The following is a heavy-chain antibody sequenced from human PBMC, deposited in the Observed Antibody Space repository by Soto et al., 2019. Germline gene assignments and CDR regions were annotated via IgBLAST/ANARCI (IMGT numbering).Heavy chain of an antibody. CDR3: AKGGGDTAMDTRYFDY. J-gene: IGHJ4*02. CDR1: GFTFSSYA. Sequence: PGGSLRLSCAASGFTFSSYAMSWVRQAPGKRLEWVSAISRGGGATFYAESVRGRFTISRDNSKNTLYLQMNSLRAEDTAFYYCAKGGGDTAMDTRYFDYWGQGTLVTVSS. CDR2: ISRGGGAT. D-gene: IGHD5-18*01. V-gene: IGHV3-23*01.